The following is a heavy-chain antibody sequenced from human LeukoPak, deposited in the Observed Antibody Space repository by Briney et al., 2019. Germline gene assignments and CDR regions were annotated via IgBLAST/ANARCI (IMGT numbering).Heavy chain of an antibody. V-gene: IGHV4-59*01. Sequence: SETLSLTCTVSGGSISSYYWSWIRQPPGKGLERIGYIYYSGSTNYNPSLTSRVTISVDTSKNQFSLKLSSVTAADTAVYYCARGDVGATAPLDYWGQGTLVTVSS. CDR1: GGSISSYY. J-gene: IGHJ4*02. CDR3: ARGDVGATAPLDY. D-gene: IGHD1-26*01. CDR2: IYYSGST.